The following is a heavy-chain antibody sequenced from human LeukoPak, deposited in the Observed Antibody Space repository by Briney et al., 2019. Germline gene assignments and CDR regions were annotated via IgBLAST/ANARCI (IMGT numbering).Heavy chain of an antibody. Sequence: GPSVSSSYKASRYTFTSDYMHSGRQAPGQGLEWMGIINPSGGSTSYAQKFQGRVTMTRDTSTSTVYMELSSLRSEDTAVYDCARGDYDRSGFDHWGQGTLVTVSS. CDR3: ARGDYDRSGFDH. V-gene: IGHV1-46*01. CDR2: INPSGGST. CDR1: RYTFTSDY. J-gene: IGHJ5*02. D-gene: IGHD3-22*01.